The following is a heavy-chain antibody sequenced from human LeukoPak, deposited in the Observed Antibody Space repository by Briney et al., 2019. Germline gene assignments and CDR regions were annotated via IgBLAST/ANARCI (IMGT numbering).Heavy chain of an antibody. J-gene: IGHJ4*02. CDR1: GFTFSSYA. CDR2: ISYDGSNK. D-gene: IGHD3-10*01. CDR3: AIGPGGVFHY. Sequence: RSLRLSCAASGFTFSSYAMHWVRQAPGKGLEWVAVISYDGSNKYYADSVKGRFTISRDNSKNTLYLQMNSLRAEDTAVYYCAIGPGGVFHYWGQGTLVIVSS. V-gene: IGHV3-30*04.